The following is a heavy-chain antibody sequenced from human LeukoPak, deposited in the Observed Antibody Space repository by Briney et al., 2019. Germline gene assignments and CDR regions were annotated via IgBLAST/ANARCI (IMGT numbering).Heavy chain of an antibody. CDR3: ARLREYYFDY. V-gene: IGHV1-18*01. CDR1: GYTFTKYG. Sequence: ASVKVSCKASGYTFTKYGISWVRQAPGQGPEWMGWLSVYNGNTNCAQKLQGRVTMTRDTSISTAYMELSRLRSDDTAVYYCARLREYYFDYWGQGTLVTVSS. CDR2: LSVYNGNT. J-gene: IGHJ4*02.